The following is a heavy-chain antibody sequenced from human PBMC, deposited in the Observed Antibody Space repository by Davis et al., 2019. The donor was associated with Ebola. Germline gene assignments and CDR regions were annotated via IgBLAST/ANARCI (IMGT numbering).Heavy chain of an antibody. D-gene: IGHD4-17*01. V-gene: IGHV3-64*02. J-gene: IGHJ2*01. Sequence: GGSLRLSCAASGFSFSTYTMHWVRRPPGKGLEYVSATSSKGESTYYADSVKGRFTVSRDNSENMLYLQMSTLRAEDTAVYYCARHVNGDFWYFDLWGRGTRVTVSS. CDR2: TSSKGEST. CDR1: GFSFSTYT. CDR3: ARHVNGDFWYFDL.